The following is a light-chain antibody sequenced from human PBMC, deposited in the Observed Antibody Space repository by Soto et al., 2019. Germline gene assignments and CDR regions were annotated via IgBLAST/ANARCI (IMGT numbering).Light chain of an antibody. V-gene: IGKV3-15*01. Sequence: ERVMTQYTASLSVSGGERDTLCWRASQNIGSNLAWYQQKPGQPPRLLIYGASTRATGIPARFSGSGSGTDFTLTISSLQSEDFAVYYCQQYSNWPPITFGQGTRLEIK. CDR2: GAS. CDR3: QQYSNWPPIT. J-gene: IGKJ5*01. CDR1: QNIGSN.